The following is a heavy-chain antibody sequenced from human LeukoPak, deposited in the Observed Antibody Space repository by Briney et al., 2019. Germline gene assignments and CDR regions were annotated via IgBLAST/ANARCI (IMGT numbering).Heavy chain of an antibody. V-gene: IGHV1-69*13. CDR2: IIPIFGTA. D-gene: IGHD3-16*01. Sequence: ASVKVSCKASGGTFSSYAISCVRQAPGQGLEWMGGIIPIFGTANYAQKFQGRVTITADESTSTAYMELSSPRSEDTAVYYCARDSRGLGGTNDYWGQATLVTVSS. CDR3: ARDSRGLGGTNDY. CDR1: GGTFSSYA. J-gene: IGHJ4*02.